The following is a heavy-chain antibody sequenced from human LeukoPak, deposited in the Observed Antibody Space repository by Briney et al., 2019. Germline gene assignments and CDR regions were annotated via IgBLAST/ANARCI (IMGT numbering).Heavy chain of an antibody. J-gene: IGHJ4*02. D-gene: IGHD2-2*01. Sequence: AASVKVSCKASGYTFTDYFMHWVRQAPGQGLEWMGWINANSGGTNYAQNFQGRVTMTRDTSISTVYMELNRLRSDDTAVYYCARFRGSSNFDYWGQGTLVTVSP. V-gene: IGHV1-2*02. CDR1: GYTFTDYF. CDR3: ARFRGSSNFDY. CDR2: INANSGGT.